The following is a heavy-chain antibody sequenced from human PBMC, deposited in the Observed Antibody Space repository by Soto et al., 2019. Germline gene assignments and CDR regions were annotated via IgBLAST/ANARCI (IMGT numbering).Heavy chain of an antibody. CDR3: TRSAYMDV. CDR1: GFTFSSYS. D-gene: IGHD2-2*01. J-gene: IGHJ6*03. CDR2: ISSGSSTK. Sequence: GGSLRLSCAASGFTFSSYSMNWVRQAPGKGLEWVSYISSGSSTKYYAETVKGRITISRDNAKKSLNLQMDNLRAEDTAVYYATRSAYMDVWGTGTTVTVSS. V-gene: IGHV3-48*01.